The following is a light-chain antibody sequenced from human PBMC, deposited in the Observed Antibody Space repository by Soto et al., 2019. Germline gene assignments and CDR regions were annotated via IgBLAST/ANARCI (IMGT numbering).Light chain of an antibody. CDR3: CAYAGSSAPYV. CDR2: EGS. Sequence: QSALTQPASVSGSPGQSITISCTGTSSDVGSYNLVSWYQQHPGKAPKLMIYEGSKRPSGVSNRFSGSKSGNTASLTISVLQAEDEADYYCCAYAGSSAPYVFGTGTKLTAL. CDR1: SSDVGSYNL. V-gene: IGLV2-23*01. J-gene: IGLJ1*01.